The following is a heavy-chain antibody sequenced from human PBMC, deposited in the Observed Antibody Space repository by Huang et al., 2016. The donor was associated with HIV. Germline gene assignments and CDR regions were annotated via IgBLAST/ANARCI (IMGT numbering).Heavy chain of an antibody. CDR1: GGSIISSGYS. CDR2: IYHSGTA. D-gene: IGHD6-19*01. Sequence: QLQLQESGSRLVRPSETLSLTCAVSGGSIISSGYSWSWIRQPPGQGLEWSGYIYHSGTARYNPALKSRVTMAVDTSKDRFSLKLTSVTAADTAVYYCARDLYSSGWHAFDTWGQGTMVTVSS. J-gene: IGHJ3*02. CDR3: ARDLYSSGWHAFDT. V-gene: IGHV4-30-2*01.